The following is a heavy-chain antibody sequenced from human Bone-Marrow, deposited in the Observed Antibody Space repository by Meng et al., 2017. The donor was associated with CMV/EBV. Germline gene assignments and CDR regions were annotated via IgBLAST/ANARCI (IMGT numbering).Heavy chain of an antibody. CDR2: ISSSGSIR. D-gene: IGHD2/OR15-2a*01. Sequence: GGSLRLSCAASGFTFSSYWMTWIRQAPGKGLEWLSHISSSGSIRHYADSVKGRFTISRDNAKNSLYLQMNSLRAEDTAVYYCARDFSSVLNYIDFCGEGTLVTVSS. CDR3: ARDFSSVLNYIDF. CDR1: GFTFSSYW. J-gene: IGHJ4*02. V-gene: IGHV3-11*01.